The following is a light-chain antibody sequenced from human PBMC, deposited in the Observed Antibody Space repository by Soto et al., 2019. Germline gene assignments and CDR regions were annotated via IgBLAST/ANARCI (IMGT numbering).Light chain of an antibody. J-gene: IGKJ1*01. CDR3: QQYNSYSLA. Sequence: DIEMTQAASALSASVGDRVTITCRASQSISTWLAWYQQRAGKAPKLLIYKASNLESGVPSRFSGSGSGTDFTLTISSLQPDDFATYYCQQYNSYSLAFGQGTKVDIK. CDR1: QSISTW. V-gene: IGKV1-5*03. CDR2: KAS.